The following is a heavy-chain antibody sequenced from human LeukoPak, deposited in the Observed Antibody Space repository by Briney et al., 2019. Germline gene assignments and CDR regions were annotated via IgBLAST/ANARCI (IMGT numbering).Heavy chain of an antibody. J-gene: IGHJ5*02. CDR1: GGSIISVSYY. Sequence: NTSETLSLTCTVSGGSIISVSYYGSWVRQPAGKGLEWIGRIYTSGSTNYNPSLKSRVTISVDTSKNQFSLKLSSVTAADTAVYYCAREVWAGATRWFDPWGQGTLVTVSS. CDR3: AREVWAGATRWFDP. D-gene: IGHD3-16*01. CDR2: IYTSGST. V-gene: IGHV4-61*02.